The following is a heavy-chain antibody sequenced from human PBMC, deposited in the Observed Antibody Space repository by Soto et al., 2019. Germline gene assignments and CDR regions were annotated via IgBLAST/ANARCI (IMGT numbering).Heavy chain of an antibody. CDR2: IIPIFGTA. Sequence: GASVKVSCKASGGTFSSYAISWVRQAPGQGLEWMGGIIPIFGTANYAQKFQGRVTITADESTSTAYMELSSLRSEDTAVYYCASSSGTTVYFRVKKHNFDYWGQGTLVTVSA. CDR1: GGTFSSYA. D-gene: IGHD4-4*01. J-gene: IGHJ4*02. V-gene: IGHV1-69*13. CDR3: ASSSGTTVYFRVKKHNFDY.